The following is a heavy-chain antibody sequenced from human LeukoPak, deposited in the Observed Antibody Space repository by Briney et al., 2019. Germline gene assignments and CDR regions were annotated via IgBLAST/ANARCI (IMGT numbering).Heavy chain of an antibody. CDR2: IYYSGST. CDR1: GGSISSYY. J-gene: IGHJ5*02. CDR3: ARTGSGRTHPFDP. D-gene: IGHD3-10*01. Sequence: SETLSLTCTVSGGSISSYYWSWIRQPPGKGLEWIGYIYYSGSTNYNPSLKSRVTISVDTSKNQFSLKLSSVTAADTAVYYCARTGSGRTHPFDPWGQGTLVTVSS. V-gene: IGHV4-59*12.